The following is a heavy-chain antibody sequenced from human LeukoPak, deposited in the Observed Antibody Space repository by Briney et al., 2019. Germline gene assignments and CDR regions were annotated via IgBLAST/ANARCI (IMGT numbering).Heavy chain of an antibody. CDR2: IDQDAGEI. J-gene: IGHJ4*02. V-gene: IGHV3-7*04. D-gene: IGHD6-13*01. Sequence: QPGGSLRLSCAASGFTFSSYWMSWVRQAPGKGLEWVANIDQDAGEIYYVDSVKGRFTISIDNARNSLYLQMNSRGAEDTALYFCARVAAAGFDCWGQGTLVTVSS. CDR1: GFTFSSYW. CDR3: ARVAAAGFDC.